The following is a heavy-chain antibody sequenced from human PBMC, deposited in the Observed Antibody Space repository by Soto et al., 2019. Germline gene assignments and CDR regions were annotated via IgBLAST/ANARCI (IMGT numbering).Heavy chain of an antibody. J-gene: IGHJ5*02. CDR1: GSTFSIYV. D-gene: IGHD2-2*01. CDR3: ARGAAMWGYNWFDP. Sequence: PGGSLRLSCTASGSTFSIYVMSWVRQAPGKGLGWVSAISGGGSTTYYADSVKGRFTISRDNSKNTLSLQMNSLRVEDTAVYYCARGAAMWGYNWFDPWGQGTLVTVSS. CDR2: ISGGGSTT. V-gene: IGHV3-23*01.